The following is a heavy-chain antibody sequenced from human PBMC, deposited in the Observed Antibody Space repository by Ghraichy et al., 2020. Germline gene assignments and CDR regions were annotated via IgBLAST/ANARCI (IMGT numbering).Heavy chain of an antibody. CDR2: INSDGSST. J-gene: IGHJ6*02. D-gene: IGHD1-1*01. CDR1: GFTFSSYW. CDR3: ARLRTGYGMDV. Sequence: LSLTCAASGFTFSSYWMHWVRQAPGKGLVWVSRINSDGSSTSYADSVKGRFTISRDNAKNTLYVQMNSLRAEDTAVYYCARLRTGYGMDVWGQGTTVTVSS. V-gene: IGHV3-74*01.